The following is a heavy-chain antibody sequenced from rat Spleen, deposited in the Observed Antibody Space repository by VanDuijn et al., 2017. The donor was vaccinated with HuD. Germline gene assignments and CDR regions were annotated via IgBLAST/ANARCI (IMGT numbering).Heavy chain of an antibody. Sequence: QVQLKESGPGLVQPSQTLSLTCTVSGFSLTSYHVSWVRQPPGKGLEWMGVIWTGGSTAYNSLLQTRLSITRDISKSQVFLKMDRLQTEDTATYDGARAHRDTYAHFDYWGQGVMVTVSS. D-gene: IGHD2-5*01. J-gene: IGHJ2*01. CDR3: ARAHRDTYAHFDY. V-gene: IGHV2-43*01. CDR1: GFSLTSYH. CDR2: IWTGGST.